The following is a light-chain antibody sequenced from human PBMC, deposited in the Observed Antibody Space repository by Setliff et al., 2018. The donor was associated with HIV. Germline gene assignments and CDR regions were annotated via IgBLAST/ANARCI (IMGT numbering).Light chain of an antibody. Sequence: QSALAQPASVSGSPGQSITISCTGTSSDVGGYKFVSWYQQHPGKAPKLMICEVSNRPSGVSDRFSGSKSGSTASLTISGLQAEDEADYYCGSYTSTTSYVFGSGTKVTVL. CDR2: EVS. J-gene: IGLJ1*01. CDR1: SSDVGGYKF. V-gene: IGLV2-14*01. CDR3: GSYTSTTSYV.